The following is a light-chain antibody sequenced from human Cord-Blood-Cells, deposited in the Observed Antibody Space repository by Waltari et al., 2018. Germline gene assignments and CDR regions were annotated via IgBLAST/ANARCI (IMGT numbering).Light chain of an antibody. V-gene: IGKV3-20*01. CDR2: GAS. CDR3: QQEGSAPLT. CDR1: QSVSSCY. J-gene: IGKJ4*01. Sequence: IVLTQSPATLSFCRGERAALPCRASQSVSSCYLAWYLPKPVQAPRPLIYGASSRANGIPDRFRGSRSGTDLTRTMSRMEPADYAVSYCQQEGSAPLTCGGGTKVEV.